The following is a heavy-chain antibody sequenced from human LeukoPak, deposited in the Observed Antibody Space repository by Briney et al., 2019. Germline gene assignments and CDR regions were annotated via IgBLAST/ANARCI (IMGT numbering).Heavy chain of an antibody. CDR3: ARKPYSYGSPFDY. D-gene: IGHD3-10*01. CDR1: GGSINSGGYS. J-gene: IGHJ4*02. Sequence: PSQTLSLTCAVSGGSINSGGYSWSWIRQPPGKGLEWIGYIYYSGSAYYNPSLKSRVTISVDTSKNHFSLKLSSVTAADTAVYYCARKPYSYGSPFDYWGQGTLVTVSS. V-gene: IGHV4-31*11. CDR2: IYYSGSA.